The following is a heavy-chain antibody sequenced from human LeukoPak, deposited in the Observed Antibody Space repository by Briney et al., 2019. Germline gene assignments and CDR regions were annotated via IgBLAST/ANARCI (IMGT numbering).Heavy chain of an antibody. J-gene: IGHJ6*02. Sequence: GGSLRLSCAASGVTFSSYAMHWVRQAPGKGLEYVSAISSNGGSTYYANYVKGRFTISRDNSKNTLYLQMGSLRAEDMAVYYCARGHNWNYGYYYYGMDVWGQGTTVTVSS. V-gene: IGHV3-64*01. CDR2: ISSNGGST. CDR1: GVTFSSYA. CDR3: ARGHNWNYGYYYYGMDV. D-gene: IGHD1-7*01.